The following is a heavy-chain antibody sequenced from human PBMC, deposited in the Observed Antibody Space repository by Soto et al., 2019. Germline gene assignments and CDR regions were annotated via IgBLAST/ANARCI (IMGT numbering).Heavy chain of an antibody. D-gene: IGHD6-19*01. J-gene: IGHJ4*02. CDR3: AREGGSGWYFFDF. CDR2: VNPNSDNR. CDR1: GYTFTSSE. V-gene: IGHV1-8*01. Sequence: QVQLVQSGAEVKKPGASVKVSCKASGYTFTSSEINWVRQAPGQGLEWMCWVNPNSDNRGYAQRFQGRVTMTWDTSISTAYMELSSLRSEDTAVYYCAREGGSGWYFFDFWGQGTLVTVSS.